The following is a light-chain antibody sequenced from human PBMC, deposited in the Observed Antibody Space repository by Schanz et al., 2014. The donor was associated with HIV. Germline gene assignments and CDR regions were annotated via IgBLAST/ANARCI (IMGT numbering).Light chain of an antibody. CDR3: QSYDSSNQV. CDR2: DDN. J-gene: IGLJ3*02. V-gene: IGLV6-57*04. CDR1: SGSIASNY. Sequence: NFMLTQPHSVSESPGKTVTISCTRSSGSIASNYVQWYQQRPGSAPTTVIYDDNQRPSGVPDRFSGSIDSSSNSASLTISGLKTEDEADYYCQSYDSSNQVFGGGTKLT.